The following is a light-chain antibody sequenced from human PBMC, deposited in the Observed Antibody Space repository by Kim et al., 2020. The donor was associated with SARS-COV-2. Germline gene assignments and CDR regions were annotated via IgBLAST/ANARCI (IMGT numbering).Light chain of an antibody. CDR2: NAS. Sequence: LSPERRATLSCGASGSVYSNFLAWYQQRPGQAPRLLIYNASSRATGIPDRFSGSASGTDFTLTISGLEPEDSAVYYCQQYDTSPYSFGQGTKLEI. J-gene: IGKJ2*03. V-gene: IGKV3-20*01. CDR3: QQYDTSPYS. CDR1: GSVYSNF.